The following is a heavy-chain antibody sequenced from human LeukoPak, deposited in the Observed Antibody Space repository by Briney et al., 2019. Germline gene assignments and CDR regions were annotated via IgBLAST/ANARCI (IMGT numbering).Heavy chain of an antibody. CDR1: GFTFSSCS. J-gene: IGHJ4*02. D-gene: IGHD1-7*01. V-gene: IGHV3-48*01. Sequence: GGSLRLSCGASGFTFSSCSINWVRQAPGKGLEWLSYISSGSGTIYYADSVKGRFTISRDNSKNTLYLQMSSLRAEDTAVYYCAKDGPRIGGITARYLDYWGQGTLVTVSS. CDR3: AKDGPRIGGITARYLDY. CDR2: ISSGSGTI.